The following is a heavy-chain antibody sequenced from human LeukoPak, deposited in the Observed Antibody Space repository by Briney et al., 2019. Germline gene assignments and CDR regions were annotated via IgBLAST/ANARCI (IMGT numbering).Heavy chain of an antibody. V-gene: IGHV4-59*01. D-gene: IGHD6-19*01. CDR2: IYYSGST. CDR1: GGSISSYY. J-gene: IGHJ4*02. Sequence: AETLSLTCTVSGGSISSYYCSWIRQPPGKGLEWIGYIYYSGSTNYKPSLKSRVTISVETSKNQFPLKLRSVTAADTAVYYCARSLSSGWFPFDYWGQGTLVTVSS. CDR3: ARSLSSGWFPFDY.